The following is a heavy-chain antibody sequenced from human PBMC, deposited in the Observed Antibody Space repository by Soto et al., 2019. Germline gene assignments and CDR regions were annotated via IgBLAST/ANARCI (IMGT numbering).Heavy chain of an antibody. D-gene: IGHD2-2*01. CDR2: IIPILGIA. Sequence: ASVKVSCKASGGTFSSYTISWVRQAPGQGLEWMGRIIPILGIANYAQKFQGRVTITADKSTSTAYMELNSLRAEDTAVYYCARDLGRGGYCISTSCYGGPWFDPWGQGTLVTVSS. CDR1: GGTFSSYT. CDR3: ARDLGRGGYCISTSCYGGPWFDP. V-gene: IGHV1-69*04. J-gene: IGHJ5*02.